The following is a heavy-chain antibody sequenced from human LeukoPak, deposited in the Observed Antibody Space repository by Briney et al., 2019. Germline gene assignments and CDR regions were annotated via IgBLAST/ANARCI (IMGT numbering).Heavy chain of an antibody. Sequence: PGGSLRLSCAASGFTLRSYAMSLVRQAPRKGLEWVSAIRGSGGSTYYADSVKGRFTISRDNSKNTLYLQRNSLRAEDTAVYYCAKVITMIVVVIEGPFDYWGQGTLVTVSS. CDR2: IRGSGGST. D-gene: IGHD3-22*01. CDR1: GFTLRSYA. CDR3: AKVITMIVVVIEGPFDY. V-gene: IGHV3-23*01. J-gene: IGHJ4*02.